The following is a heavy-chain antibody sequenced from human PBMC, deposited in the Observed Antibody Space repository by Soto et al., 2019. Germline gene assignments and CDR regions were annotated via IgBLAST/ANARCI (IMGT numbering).Heavy chain of an antibody. CDR1: GFTLDDYT. V-gene: IGHV3-9*01. CDR2: VGWNGGDI. D-gene: IGHD2-2*01. Sequence: VQLVESGGGLVQPGGSLRLSCAASGFTLDDYTMHWVRQAPGKGLEWVSGVGWNGGDIVYADSVKGRFTVSRDNTKNSLYLEVSSLRTEDTAIYYCAKDRDVVVPVSTSYFHYYGLDVWGQGTTVTVS. CDR3: AKDRDVVVPVSTSYFHYYGLDV. J-gene: IGHJ6*02.